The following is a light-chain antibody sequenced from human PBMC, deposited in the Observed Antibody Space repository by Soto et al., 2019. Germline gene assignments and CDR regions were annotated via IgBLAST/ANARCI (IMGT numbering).Light chain of an antibody. CDR2: AAS. Sequence: EVVLSQSPGTLSLSPGERATLSCRASQNISRSLAWYQQKPGQAPRLLIYAASTRATGIPDRFSGSGSGTDFTLTISRLEPEDFAVYYCQQYGSSPITFGQGTRLAIK. CDR1: QNISRS. CDR3: QQYGSSPIT. J-gene: IGKJ5*01. V-gene: IGKV3-20*01.